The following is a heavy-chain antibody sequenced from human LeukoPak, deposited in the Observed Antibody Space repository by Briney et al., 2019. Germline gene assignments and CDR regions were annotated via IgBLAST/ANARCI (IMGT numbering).Heavy chain of an antibody. CDR2: ISTDSGYT. V-gene: IGHV1-18*01. CDR3: ARQSWRNDAFDI. Sequence: ASVKVSCKASGYTFTSYGNSWVRQAPGQGLEWMGWISTDSGYTGSAQKFRGRVTMTKDTSTSTAYLELRSLTSDDTAVYYCARQSWRNDAFDIWGQGTMVTVS. CDR1: GYTFTSYG. J-gene: IGHJ3*02. D-gene: IGHD1-1*01.